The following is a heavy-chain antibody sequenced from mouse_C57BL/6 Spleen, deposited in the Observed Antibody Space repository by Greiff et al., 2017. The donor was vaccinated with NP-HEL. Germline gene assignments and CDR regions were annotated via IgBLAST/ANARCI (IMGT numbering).Heavy chain of an antibody. J-gene: IGHJ1*03. Sequence: VQLKESGPELVKPGASVKISCKASGYAFSSSWMNWVKQRPGKGLEWIGRIYPGDGDTNYNGKFKGKATLTADKSSSTAYMQLSSLTSEDSAVYFCARGLRRDWYFDVWGTGTTVTVSS. D-gene: IGHD2-4*01. V-gene: IGHV1-82*01. CDR1: GYAFSSSW. CDR3: ARGLRRDWYFDV. CDR2: IYPGDGDT.